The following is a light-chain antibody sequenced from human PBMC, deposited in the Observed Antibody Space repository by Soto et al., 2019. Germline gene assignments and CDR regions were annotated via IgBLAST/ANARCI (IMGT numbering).Light chain of an antibody. J-gene: IGLJ1*01. V-gene: IGLV2-14*01. CDR2: EVS. CDR3: SSKRTTASLV. CDR1: SSDVGAYNY. Sequence: QSVLTQPASVSGSPGQTITISCTGTSSDVGAYNYVSWYQQHPGKAPKLMIYEVSNRPSGVSDRFSGSKSGNTASLTISGLQAADEADYYCSSKRTTASLVFGTGSQGHRP.